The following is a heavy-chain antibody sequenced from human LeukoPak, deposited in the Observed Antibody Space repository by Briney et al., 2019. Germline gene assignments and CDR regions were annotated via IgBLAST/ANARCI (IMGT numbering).Heavy chain of an antibody. CDR1: GFTFSDYY. D-gene: IGHD1-7*01. CDR2: ISSSGSTI. CDR3: ARFSPETKADY. V-gene: IGHV3-11*01. Sequence: GGSLRLSCAASGFTFSDYYMSWIRRAPGKGLEWVSYISSSGSTIYYADSVKGRFTISRDNAKNSLYLQMNSLRAEDTAVYYCARFSPETKADYWGQGTLVTVSS. J-gene: IGHJ4*02.